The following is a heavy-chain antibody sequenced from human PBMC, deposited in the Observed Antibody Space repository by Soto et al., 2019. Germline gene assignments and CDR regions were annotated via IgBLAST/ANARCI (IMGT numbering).Heavy chain of an antibody. CDR2: INTDGSST. CDR3: ARGETRHSSLSVY. Sequence: EVQLVESGGGLVQPGGSLRLSCAASGFTFSSYWMHWVRQAPGKGLVWVSRINTDGSSTSYADSVKGRFTISRDNAENTLYRQMNSLTAEDTAVYYCARGETRHSSLSVYRGQGTLVTVAS. J-gene: IGHJ4*02. D-gene: IGHD3-22*01. V-gene: IGHV3-74*01. CDR1: GFTFSSYW.